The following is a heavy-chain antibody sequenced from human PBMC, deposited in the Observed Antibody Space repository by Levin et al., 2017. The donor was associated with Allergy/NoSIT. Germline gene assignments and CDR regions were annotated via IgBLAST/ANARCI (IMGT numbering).Heavy chain of an antibody. J-gene: IGHJ4*02. Sequence: GGSLRLSCAASGFTFNSYAMHWVRQAPGKGLEWVAFISYDGSNRYSTDSVKGRFTISRDNSKNTLYLQMNSLRAEDTAVYYCARDNIAPSGNFDYRGQGTLVTVSS. CDR1: GFTFNSYA. CDR3: ARDNIAPSGNFDY. CDR2: ISYDGSNR. V-gene: IGHV3-30-3*01. D-gene: IGHD6-13*01.